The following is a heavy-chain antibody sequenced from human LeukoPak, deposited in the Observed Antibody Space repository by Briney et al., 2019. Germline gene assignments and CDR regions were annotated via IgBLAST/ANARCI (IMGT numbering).Heavy chain of an antibody. J-gene: IGHJ5*02. V-gene: IGHV3-21*01. CDR2: ISSSSSYI. Sequence: GGSLRLSCAASGFTFSRYSMNWVRHAPGKGLEGVSYISSSSSYIYYADSVKGRFTISRDNAKNSLYLQMSSLRAEDTAVYYGARGLASRRSGWHRPWGQGTLVTVSS. CDR1: GFTFSRYS. D-gene: IGHD6-19*01. CDR3: ARGLASRRSGWHRP.